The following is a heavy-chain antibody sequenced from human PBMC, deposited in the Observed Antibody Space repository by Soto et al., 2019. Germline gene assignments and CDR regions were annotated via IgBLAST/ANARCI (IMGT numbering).Heavy chain of an antibody. CDR1: GFTVSSKY. V-gene: IGHV3-66*01. CDR3: ARDDVLCDGGRCYGVPLDV. Sequence: VGSLRLSCAASGFTVSSKYMSWVRQAPGKGLEWVSLIQSGGPTYYADSVKGRFTISRDTSENTLHLQMDSLRAEGTAVYYCARDDVLCDGGRCYGVPLDVWGTGTTVTVSS. D-gene: IGHD2-15*01. J-gene: IGHJ6*04. CDR2: IQSGGPT.